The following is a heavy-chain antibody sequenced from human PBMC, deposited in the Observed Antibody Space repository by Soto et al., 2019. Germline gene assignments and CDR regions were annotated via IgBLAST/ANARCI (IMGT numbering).Heavy chain of an antibody. CDR2: ISGSGVGT. CDR3: AKGPAYYNFWARGVDV. Sequence: EVHLLESGGGLVQPGGSLRLSCAASGFTFSSYVMNWVRQAPGKGLEWVSGISGSGVGTHHADSVKGRFTISRDNSENKLFLQMNSLRAEDTAVYYCAKGPAYYNFWARGVDVWGQGITVTVSS. J-gene: IGHJ6*02. D-gene: IGHD3-3*01. V-gene: IGHV3-23*01. CDR1: GFTFSSYV.